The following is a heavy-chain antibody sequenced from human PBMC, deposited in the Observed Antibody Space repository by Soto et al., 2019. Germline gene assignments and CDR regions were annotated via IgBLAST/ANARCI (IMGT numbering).Heavy chain of an antibody. CDR1: GGSISSYY. J-gene: IGHJ4*02. CDR3: AGEDYDILTGEGGFDY. D-gene: IGHD3-9*01. Sequence: QVQLQESGPGLVKPSETLSLTCTVSGGSISSYYWSWIRQPPGKGLEWIGYIYYSGSTNYNPSLKRRVTISGDTSKNQFSLKLSSVTAADTAVYYWAGEDYDILTGEGGFDYWGQGTLVTVSS. V-gene: IGHV4-59*01. CDR2: IYYSGST.